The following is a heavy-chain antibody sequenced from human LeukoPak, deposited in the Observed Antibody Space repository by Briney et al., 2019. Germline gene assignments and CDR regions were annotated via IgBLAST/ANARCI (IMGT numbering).Heavy chain of an antibody. D-gene: IGHD5-18*01. J-gene: IGHJ6*03. CDR1: GYTFTSYD. CDR3: ARGVDTAMVRWYYYYYYMDV. Sequence: ASVKVSCKASGYTFTSYDINWVRQATGQGLEWMGWMNPNSGNTGYAQKFQGGVTMTRNTSISTAYMELSSLRSEDTAVYYCARGVDTAMVRWYYYYYYMDVWGKGTTVTVSS. CDR2: MNPNSGNT. V-gene: IGHV1-8*01.